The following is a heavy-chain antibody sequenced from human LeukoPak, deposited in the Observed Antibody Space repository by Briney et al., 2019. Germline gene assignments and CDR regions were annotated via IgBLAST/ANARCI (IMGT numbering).Heavy chain of an antibody. CDR1: GFTFSSYV. J-gene: IGHJ6*03. V-gene: IGHV3-30*04. CDR3: AREGKWELLPAYYYMDV. Sequence: GGSLRLSCAASGFTFSSYVMHWVRQAPGKGLEWVAIISYDGSNEYYADSVKGRFTISRDNAKNSLYLQMNSLRAEDTAVYYCAREGKWELLPAYYYMDVWGKGTTVTISS. D-gene: IGHD1-26*01. CDR2: ISYDGSNE.